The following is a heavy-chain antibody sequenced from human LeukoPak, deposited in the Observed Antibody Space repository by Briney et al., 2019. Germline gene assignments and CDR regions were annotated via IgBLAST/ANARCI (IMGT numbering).Heavy chain of an antibody. CDR2: MNPNSGNT. V-gene: IGHV1-8*03. CDR1: GYTFTSYD. CDR3: ATSIAVAGPSDY. J-gene: IGHJ4*02. D-gene: IGHD6-19*01. Sequence: HAASVKVSCKASGYTFTSYDINWVRQATGQGLEWMGWMNPNSGNTGYAQKFQGRVTITRNTSISTAYMELSSLRSEDTAVYYCATSIAVAGPSDYWGQGTLVTVSS.